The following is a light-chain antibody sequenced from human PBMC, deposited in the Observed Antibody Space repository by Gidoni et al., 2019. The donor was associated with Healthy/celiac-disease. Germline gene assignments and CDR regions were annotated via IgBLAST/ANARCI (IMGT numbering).Light chain of an antibody. CDR1: QTVSANF. Sequence: EIVLTQFPGTLSVSPGERATLFCRATQTVSANFLAWYQQKPGQPPTLLIYDASRRATGVPDRFSGSGSGTDFSLTINRLQTEDSAFYYCQQYGAPPLTFGGGTRVEI. CDR3: QQYGAPPLT. CDR2: DAS. J-gene: IGKJ4*01. V-gene: IGKV3-20*01.